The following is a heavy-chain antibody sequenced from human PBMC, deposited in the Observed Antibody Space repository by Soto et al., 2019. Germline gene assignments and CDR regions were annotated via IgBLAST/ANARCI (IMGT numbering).Heavy chain of an antibody. J-gene: IGHJ6*02. Sequence: QVQLVQSGAEVKKPGSSVKVSCKASGGTFSSYAISWVRQAPGQGLEWMGGIIPIFGTANYAQKFQGRVTITADKSTSTAYMELSSLSSEDRAVYYCARGLAVAGRGYYFYGMDVWGQGTTVTVSS. CDR3: ARGLAVAGRGYYFYGMDV. CDR1: GGTFSSYA. V-gene: IGHV1-69*06. D-gene: IGHD6-19*01. CDR2: IIPIFGTA.